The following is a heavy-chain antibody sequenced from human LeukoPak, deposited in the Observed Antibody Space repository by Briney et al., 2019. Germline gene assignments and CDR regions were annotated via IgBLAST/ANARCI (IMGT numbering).Heavy chain of an antibody. Sequence: ASVTVSCKSSGYSFTIYGISWVRQAPGQGLEWMGWISAYNGNTNYAQKLQGRVTMTTATSTSTAYMELRSLRSDDTAVYYCAREVAAAAYDYWGQGTLVTVSS. J-gene: IGHJ4*02. CDR3: AREVAAAAYDY. D-gene: IGHD6-13*01. CDR1: GYSFTIYG. CDR2: ISAYNGNT. V-gene: IGHV1-18*01.